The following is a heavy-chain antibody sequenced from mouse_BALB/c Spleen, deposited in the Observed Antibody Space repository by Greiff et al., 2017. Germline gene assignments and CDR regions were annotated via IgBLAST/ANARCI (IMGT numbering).Heavy chain of an antibody. CDR3: ARVSTTAPWFAY. V-gene: IGHV1-5*01. D-gene: IGHD1-2*01. Sequence: VQLQQSGTVLARPGASVKMSCKASGYSFTSYWMHWVKQRPGQGLEWIGAIYPGNSDTSYNQKFKGKATLTSDKSSSTAYMELSSLTSEDSAVYYCARVSTTAPWFAYWGQGTLVTVSA. CDR2: IYPGNSDT. J-gene: IGHJ3*01. CDR1: GYSFTSYW.